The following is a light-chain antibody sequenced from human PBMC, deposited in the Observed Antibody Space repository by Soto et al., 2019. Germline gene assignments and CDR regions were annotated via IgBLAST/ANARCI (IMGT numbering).Light chain of an antibody. J-gene: IGLJ2*01. CDR3: CSYAGSSTVV. CDR2: EGS. Sequence: QSALTQPASVSGSPGQSITISCTGTSSDVGSYNLVSWYQQHPGKAPKLMIYEGSKRPSRVSNRFSGSKSGNTASLTISGLQAEDEAVYYCCSYAGSSTVVFGGGTKLTVL. V-gene: IGLV2-23*01. CDR1: SSDVGSYNL.